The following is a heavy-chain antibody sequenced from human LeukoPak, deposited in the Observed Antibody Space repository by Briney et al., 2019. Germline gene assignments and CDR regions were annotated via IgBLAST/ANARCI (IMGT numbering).Heavy chain of an antibody. CDR2: ISGSGGSK. D-gene: IGHD2-15*01. J-gene: IGHJ5*02. Sequence: HPGGSLRLSCAASGFTFSSYGMSWVRQAPGKGLEWVSAISGSGGSKYYADSVKGRFTISRDNSKNKLYLQMNSLRSEDTAVYYCATDGGQSWGQGTLVTVSS. CDR3: ATDGGQS. V-gene: IGHV3-23*01. CDR1: GFTFSSYG.